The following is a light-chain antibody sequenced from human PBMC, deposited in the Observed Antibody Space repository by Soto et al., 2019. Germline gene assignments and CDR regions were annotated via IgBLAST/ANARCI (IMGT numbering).Light chain of an antibody. CDR3: QHYNSYSEA. CDR2: DAS. CDR1: QSLNTR. Sequence: DIQLTQSPSTLSASVGDRVTLTCRATQSLNTRLAWHQQTPGKATNLLIYDASTSASGAHSRFSGSGSGTESPLTISSLQPDDFATYYCQHYNSYSEAFGQGTKVDIK. J-gene: IGKJ1*01. V-gene: IGKV1-5*01.